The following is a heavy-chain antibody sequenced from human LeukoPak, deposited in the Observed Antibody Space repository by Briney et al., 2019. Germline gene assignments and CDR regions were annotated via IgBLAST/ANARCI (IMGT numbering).Heavy chain of an antibody. CDR3: AKAVAARLDY. D-gene: IGHD6-6*01. V-gene: IGHV3-30*02. Sequence: GGSLRLSCAASGFTFSSYGMHRVRQAPGKGLEWVAFIRYDGSNKYYADSVKGRFTISRGNSKNTLYLQMNSLRAEDTAVYYCAKAVAARLDYWGQGTLVTVSS. J-gene: IGHJ4*02. CDR2: IRYDGSNK. CDR1: GFTFSSYG.